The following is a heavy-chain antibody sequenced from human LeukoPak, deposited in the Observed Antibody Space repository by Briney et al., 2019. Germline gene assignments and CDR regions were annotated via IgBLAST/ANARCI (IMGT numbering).Heavy chain of an antibody. Sequence: SVKVSCKASGGTFSSYAISWVRQAPGQGLEWMGRIIPIFGTANYAQKFQGRVTITTDESTSTAYMELSSLRSEDTAVYYCAGEGYSYGNYFDYSVQGTLVTVSS. CDR3: AGEGYSYGNYFDY. J-gene: IGHJ4*02. CDR2: IIPIFGTA. CDR1: GGTFSSYA. D-gene: IGHD5-18*01. V-gene: IGHV1-69*05.